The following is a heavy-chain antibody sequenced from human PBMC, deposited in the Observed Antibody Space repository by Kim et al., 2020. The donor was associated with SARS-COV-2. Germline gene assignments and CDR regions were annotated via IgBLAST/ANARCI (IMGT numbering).Heavy chain of an antibody. CDR1: GFTFSSYW. Sequence: GGSLRLSCAASGFTFSSYWMSWVRQAPGKGLEWVANIKQDGSEKYYVDSVKGRFTISRDNAKNSLYLQMNSLRAEDTAVYYCARAQSMVSHLDYSSGWYLKREDYYYCGMDVWGQGTTVTVSS. V-gene: IGHV3-7*01. J-gene: IGHJ6*02. D-gene: IGHD6-19*01. CDR2: IKQDGSEK. CDR3: ARAQSMVSHLDYSSGWYLKREDYYYCGMDV.